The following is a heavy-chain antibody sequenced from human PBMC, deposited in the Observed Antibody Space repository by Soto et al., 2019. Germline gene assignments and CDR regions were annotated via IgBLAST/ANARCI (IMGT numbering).Heavy chain of an antibody. CDR3: VRYCTGGSCSHGFDF. V-gene: IGHV3-74*01. Sequence: EVQLVESGGGLVQPGGSLRLSCAASGFTFSTYWMHWVRQDPGKGLVWVSRINNDGYTRDYADSVKGRFTISRDNAKNTLYLQMNRLRVEDTAVYYCVRYCTGGSCSHGFDFWGQGSLVTVSS. CDR1: GFTFSTYW. CDR2: INNDGYTR. J-gene: IGHJ4*02. D-gene: IGHD2-15*01.